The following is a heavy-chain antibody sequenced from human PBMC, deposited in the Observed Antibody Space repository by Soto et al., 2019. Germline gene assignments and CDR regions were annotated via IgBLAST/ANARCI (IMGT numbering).Heavy chain of an antibody. J-gene: IGHJ2*01. CDR2: IYYRGDT. CDR3: ARRHPRFYFDL. D-gene: IGHD4-17*01. V-gene: IGHV4-31*03. CDR1: GGSVSSGGQY. Sequence: QVQLQASGPGLVKPSQTLSLTCTVSGGSVSSGGQYWSWIRQHPGKGLEWTGNIYYRGDTYYNPSLRSRITISVYTSRNQFSLSLSSVTAADTAVYYCARRHPRFYFDLWGRGTLLTVSS.